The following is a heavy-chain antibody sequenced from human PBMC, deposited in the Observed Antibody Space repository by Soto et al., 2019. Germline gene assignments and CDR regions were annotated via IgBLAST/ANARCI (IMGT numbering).Heavy chain of an antibody. J-gene: IGHJ6*02. CDR2: LSWNSGSI. CDR1: GFTFDDYA. Sequence: EVQLVESGGGLVQPGRSLRLSCAASGFTFDDYAMHWVRQAPGKGLEWVSGLSWNSGSIGYADSVKGRFTISRDNAKNSLYLQMNSLRAEDTALYYCAKDMSVAGTGPYCYGMDVWGQGTTVTVSS. CDR3: AKDMSVAGTGPYCYGMDV. D-gene: IGHD6-19*01. V-gene: IGHV3-9*01.